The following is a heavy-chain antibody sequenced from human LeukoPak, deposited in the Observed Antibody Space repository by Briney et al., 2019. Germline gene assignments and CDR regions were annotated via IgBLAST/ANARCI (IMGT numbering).Heavy chain of an antibody. CDR1: GFTFSSYA. D-gene: IGHD4-17*01. CDR3: AKAYGDHDY. J-gene: IGHJ4*02. Sequence: GGSLRLSCAASGFTFSSYAMSWVRQAPGKGLEWVAVISYDGSNKYYADSVKGRFTISRDNSKNTLYLQMNSLRAEDTAVYYCAKAYGDHDYWGQGTLVTVSS. CDR2: ISYDGSNK. V-gene: IGHV3-30*18.